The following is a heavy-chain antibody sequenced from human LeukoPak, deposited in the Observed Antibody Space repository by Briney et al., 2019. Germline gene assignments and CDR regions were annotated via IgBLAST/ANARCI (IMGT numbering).Heavy chain of an antibody. D-gene: IGHD5-12*01. Sequence: GGSLRLSCAASGFTFTNYWMSWVRQAPGKGLEWVANIKQDGSEKYYVDSVKGRFTISRDSAKNSLYLQMNSLRAEDTAAYYCARVHGDYNYFYMDVWGKGTTVTVSS. V-gene: IGHV3-7*01. CDR1: GFTFTNYW. CDR2: IKQDGSEK. CDR3: ARVHGDYNYFYMDV. J-gene: IGHJ6*03.